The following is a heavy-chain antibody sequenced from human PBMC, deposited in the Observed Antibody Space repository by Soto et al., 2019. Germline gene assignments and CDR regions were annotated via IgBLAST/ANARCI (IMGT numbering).Heavy chain of an antibody. V-gene: IGHV3-7*03. Sequence: GGSLRLSCVGSGFRISSYFMSWVRQAPGKGLEWVANIKEDGSEKYYVESVKGRFTISRDNAKNSLYLQVNSLRDEDTAVYYCARPRFRGMDVWGQGTTVTVSS. CDR3: ARPRFRGMDV. CDR2: IKEDGSEK. D-gene: IGHD3-10*01. CDR1: GFRISSYF. J-gene: IGHJ6*02.